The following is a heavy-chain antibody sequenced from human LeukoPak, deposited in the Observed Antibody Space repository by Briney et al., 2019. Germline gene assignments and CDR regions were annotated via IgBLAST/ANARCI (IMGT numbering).Heavy chain of an antibody. CDR2: ISSSTSAM. J-gene: IGHJ4*02. D-gene: IGHD2-15*01. Sequence: GGSLRLSCAAPGVTFSTYDMHWVRQAPGKGLEWVSYISSSTSAMFYADSVKGRFTISRDNAKNSLYLQMNSLRADDTAVYFCATTSGGYPNYYFDYWGQGILVTVSS. CDR3: ATTSGGYPNYYFDY. V-gene: IGHV3-48*01. CDR1: GVTFSTYD.